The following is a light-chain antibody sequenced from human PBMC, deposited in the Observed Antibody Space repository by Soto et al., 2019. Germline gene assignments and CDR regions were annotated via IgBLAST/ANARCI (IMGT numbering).Light chain of an antibody. CDR3: QQYGGMWT. J-gene: IGKJ1*01. Sequence: EIVLTQSPGTLSLSLGERATLSCRASQSISINYLAWYQQSPGQAPRLLIQGASSRATGIPDRFTGSGSGTDFTLTINRLEPEDFAVYYCQQYGGMWTFGQGTKVDI. CDR2: GAS. V-gene: IGKV3-20*01. CDR1: QSISINY.